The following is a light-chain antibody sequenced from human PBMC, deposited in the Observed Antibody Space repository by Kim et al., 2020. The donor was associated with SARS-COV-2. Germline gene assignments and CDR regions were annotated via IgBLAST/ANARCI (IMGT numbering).Light chain of an antibody. CDR1: IRGSKS. CDR2: YDS. V-gene: IGLV3-21*01. J-gene: IGLJ3*02. Sequence: PGKSAKITRRGNIRGSKSVQWDRQKPGQAPVLGIYYDSDRPSGIPERFSGSNSGNTGTLTISRVEAGDEADYYCQVWESSSESWVFGGGTKLTVL. CDR3: QVWESSSESWV.